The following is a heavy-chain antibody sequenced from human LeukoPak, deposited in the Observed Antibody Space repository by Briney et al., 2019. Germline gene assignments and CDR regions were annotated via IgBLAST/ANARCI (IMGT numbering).Heavy chain of an antibody. CDR1: GGSFSAYH. Sequence: PSETLSLTCAVYGGSFSAYHWSWIRQPPGKGLEWIGEVNHSGSTTYVPSLKSRVTLSVDTSKNQISLKLTSVTAADTAVYYCARDVVDSSGYYYEYLDYWGQGTLVTVSS. CDR2: VNHSGST. CDR3: ARDVVDSSGYYYEYLDY. D-gene: IGHD3-22*01. J-gene: IGHJ4*02. V-gene: IGHV4-34*01.